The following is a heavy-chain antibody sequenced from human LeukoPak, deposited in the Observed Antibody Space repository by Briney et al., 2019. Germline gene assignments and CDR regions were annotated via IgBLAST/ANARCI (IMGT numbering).Heavy chain of an antibody. CDR3: ARDSYYYDSSGYSSITPDS. D-gene: IGHD3-22*01. CDR2: IYTSGST. CDR1: GGSISSYY. J-gene: IGHJ5*01. Sequence: SETLSLTCTVSGGSISSYYWSWIRQPAGKGLEWIGRIYTSGSTNYNPSLKSRVTMSVDTSENQFSLKLNSVTAADTAVYYCARDSYYYDSSGYSSITPDSWGQGTLVTVSS. V-gene: IGHV4-4*07.